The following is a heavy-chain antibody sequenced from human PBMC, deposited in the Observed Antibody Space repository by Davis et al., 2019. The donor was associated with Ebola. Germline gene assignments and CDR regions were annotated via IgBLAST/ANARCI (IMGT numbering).Heavy chain of an antibody. J-gene: IGHJ3*02. CDR1: GFTFRNYV. D-gene: IGHD2-21*02. CDR2: MSWKNDLI. Sequence: SLKISCVASGFTFRNYVMYWVRQAPGKGLEWVSGMSWKNDLIAYADSVRGRFTISRDNAKSSLFLQMSSLRVEDSALYYCARVGEEFCGHNCWQDGLDIWGQGTMVTVSS. CDR3: ARVGEEFCGHNCWQDGLDI. V-gene: IGHV3-9*01.